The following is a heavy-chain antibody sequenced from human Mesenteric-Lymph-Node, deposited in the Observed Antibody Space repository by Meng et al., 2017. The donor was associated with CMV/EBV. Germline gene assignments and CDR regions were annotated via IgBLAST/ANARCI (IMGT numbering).Heavy chain of an antibody. Sequence: ASVKVSCKASGYTFTSYYMHWVRQAPGQGLEWMGVINPGGGGTTYAQKFQGRVTMTRDTSTSTVYMEVSSLRSEDTAVYYCAGVVVPAAIPYPFDYWGQGTLVTVSS. D-gene: IGHD2-2*02. V-gene: IGHV1-46*01. CDR1: GYTFTSYY. CDR3: AGVVVPAAIPYPFDY. CDR2: INPGGGGT. J-gene: IGHJ4*02.